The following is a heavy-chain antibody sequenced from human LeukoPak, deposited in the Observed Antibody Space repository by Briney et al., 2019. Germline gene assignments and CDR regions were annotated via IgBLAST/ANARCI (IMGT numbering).Heavy chain of an antibody. Sequence: AETLSLTCAVSGYSISSGYDWGWIRQPPGKGLEWIGSIYHSGSTYYNPSLKSRVTISVDTSKNQFSLKLSSVTAADTAVYYCARDHSGYEHWGQGTLVTVSS. V-gene: IGHV4-38-2*02. J-gene: IGHJ4*02. CDR3: ARDHSGYEH. D-gene: IGHD5-12*01. CDR1: GYSISSGYD. CDR2: IYHSGST.